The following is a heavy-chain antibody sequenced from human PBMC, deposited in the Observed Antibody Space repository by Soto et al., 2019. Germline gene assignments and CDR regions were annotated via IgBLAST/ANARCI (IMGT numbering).Heavy chain of an antibody. CDR3: ARQARYSSGWVHVDY. V-gene: IGHV5-51*01. CDR2: IYPGDSDT. Sequence: GESLKISCKGSGYSFTSYWIGWVRQMPGKGLEWMGIIYPGDSDTRYSPSFQGQVTISADKSISTAYLQWSSLKASDTAMYYCARQARYSSGWVHVDYWGQGTLVTVSS. D-gene: IGHD6-19*01. J-gene: IGHJ4*02. CDR1: GYSFTSYW.